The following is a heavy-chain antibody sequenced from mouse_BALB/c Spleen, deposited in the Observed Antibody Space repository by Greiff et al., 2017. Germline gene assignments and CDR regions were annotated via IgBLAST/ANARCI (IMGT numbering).Heavy chain of an antibody. CDR3: ARDSYRYDAWFAY. D-gene: IGHD2-14*01. V-gene: IGHV3-6*02. CDR2: ISYDGSN. Sequence: EVKLQESGPGLVKPSQSLSLTCSVTGYSITSGYYWNWIRQFPGNKLEWMGYISYDGSNNYNPSLKNRISITRDTSKNQFFLKLNSVTTEDTATYYCARDSYRYDAWFAYWGQGTLVTVSA. CDR1: GYSITSGYY. J-gene: IGHJ3*01.